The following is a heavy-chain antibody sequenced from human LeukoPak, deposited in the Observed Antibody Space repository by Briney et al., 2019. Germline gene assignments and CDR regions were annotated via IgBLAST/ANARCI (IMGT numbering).Heavy chain of an antibody. CDR2: IYYSGST. J-gene: IGHJ4*02. CDR1: GGSISSYY. CDR3: ARVQPYYDLWSGPFDY. V-gene: IGHV4-59*01. Sequence: PSETLSLTCTVSGGSISSYYWSWIRQPPGKGLEWIGYIYYSGSTNYNPSLKSRVTISVDTSRNQFSLKLSSVTAADTAVYYCARVQPYYDLWSGPFDYRGQGTLVTVSS. D-gene: IGHD3-3*01.